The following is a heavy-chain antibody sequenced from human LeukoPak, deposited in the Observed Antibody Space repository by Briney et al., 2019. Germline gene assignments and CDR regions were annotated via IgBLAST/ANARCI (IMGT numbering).Heavy chain of an antibody. CDR2: IIPIFGTA. Sequence: GASVKVSCKASGYTFTSYYMHWVRQAPGQGLEWMGGIIPIFGTANYAQKFQGRVTITADESTSTAYMELSSLRSEDTAVYYCATYSSSSDVDFDYWGQGTLVTVSS. CDR3: ATYSSSSDVDFDY. D-gene: IGHD6-6*01. V-gene: IGHV1-69*13. CDR1: GYTFTSYY. J-gene: IGHJ4*02.